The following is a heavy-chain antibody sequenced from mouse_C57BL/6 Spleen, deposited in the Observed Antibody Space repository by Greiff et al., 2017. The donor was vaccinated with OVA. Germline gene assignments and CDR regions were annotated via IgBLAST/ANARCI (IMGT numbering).Heavy chain of an antibody. Sequence: VKLVESDAELVKPGASVKISCKVSGYTFTDHTIHWMKQRPEQGLEWIGYIYPRDGSTKYNEKFKGKATLTADKSSSTAYMQINSLTSEDSAVYGGARSRDYGRTTGYFDVWGTGTTVTVSS. J-gene: IGHJ1*03. V-gene: IGHV1-78*01. CDR1: GYTFTDHT. D-gene: IGHD1-1*01. CDR2: IYPRDGST. CDR3: ARSRDYGRTTGYFDV.